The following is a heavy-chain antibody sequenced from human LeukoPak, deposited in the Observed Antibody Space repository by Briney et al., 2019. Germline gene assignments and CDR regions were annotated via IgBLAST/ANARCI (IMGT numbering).Heavy chain of an antibody. J-gene: IGHJ4*02. Sequence: GGSLRLSCAASGFTFNTYSMNWVRQVPGKGLESVSYMSRSGDIIYYADSVKGRFTISRDNAKNSLYLQMNSLRAEDTAVYYCARDVYYGSGSPRLDYWGQGTLVTVSS. V-gene: IGHV3-48*01. D-gene: IGHD3-10*01. CDR2: MSRSGDII. CDR1: GFTFNTYS. CDR3: ARDVYYGSGSPRLDY.